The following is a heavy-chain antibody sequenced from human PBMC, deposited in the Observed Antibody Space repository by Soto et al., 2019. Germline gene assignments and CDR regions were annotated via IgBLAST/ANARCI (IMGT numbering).Heavy chain of an antibody. CDR1: GYTFTGHY. CDR3: ASRSVTTTSSSWSRYYYGMDV. Sequence: EASVKVSCKASGYTFTGHYIHWVRQAPGQGLEWMGWINPNSGGTNYAQKFQGRVTMTRDTSISTAYMELSRLRSDDTAVYYCASRSVTTTSSSWSRYYYGMDVWGQGTTVTVSS. V-gene: IGHV1-2*02. J-gene: IGHJ6*02. D-gene: IGHD6-13*01. CDR2: INPNSGGT.